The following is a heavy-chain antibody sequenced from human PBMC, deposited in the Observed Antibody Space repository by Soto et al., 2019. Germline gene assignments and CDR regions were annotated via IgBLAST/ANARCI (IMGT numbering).Heavy chain of an antibody. J-gene: IGHJ6*02. V-gene: IGHV1-2*02. CDR3: ARWGAMVRGVIKSPRPYYYYGMDV. D-gene: IGHD3-10*01. Sequence: GALVKVSCKASGDTFTGYYMHWVRQAPGQGLEWMGWINPNSGGTNYAQKFQGRVTMTRDTSISTAYMELSRLRSDDTAVYYCARWGAMVRGVIKSPRPYYYYGMDVWGQGTTVTVSS. CDR2: INPNSGGT. CDR1: GDTFTGYY.